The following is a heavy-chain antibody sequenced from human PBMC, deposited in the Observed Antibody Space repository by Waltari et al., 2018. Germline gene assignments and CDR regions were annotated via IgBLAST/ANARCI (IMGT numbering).Heavy chain of an antibody. V-gene: IGHV3-30*02. J-gene: IGHJ3*02. Sequence: QVQVVESGGGVVQPGGSLRLSCATSGFTFSTYGMHWVRQAPGKGLEWVAFIRYYGSKKYYADSVKGRFTISRDNSKNTMYVQMNSLGADDTAVYYCARGRSNSQGDAFDIWGQGTMVTVSS. D-gene: IGHD1-26*01. CDR2: IRYYGSKK. CDR1: GFTFSTYG. CDR3: ARGRSNSQGDAFDI.